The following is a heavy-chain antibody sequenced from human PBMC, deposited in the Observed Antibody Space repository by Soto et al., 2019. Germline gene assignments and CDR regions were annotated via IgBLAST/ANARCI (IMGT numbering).Heavy chain of an antibody. CDR2: ISSNGVGT. J-gene: IGHJ6*03. V-gene: IGHV3-64*01. D-gene: IGHD6-6*01. Sequence: EVQLAESGGGLAQPGGSLRLSCAASGFTLSGYAMDWVRQAPGKGLEYVSGISSNGVGTYYANSVQGRFTISRDNSKNTVYLQMGSLRPEDKDVYYCARRARPDFYYMDVWGKGTTVTVSS. CDR1: GFTLSGYA. CDR3: ARRARPDFYYMDV.